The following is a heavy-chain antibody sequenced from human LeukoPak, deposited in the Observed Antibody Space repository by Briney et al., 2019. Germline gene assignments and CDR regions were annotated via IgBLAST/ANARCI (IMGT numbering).Heavy chain of an antibody. V-gene: IGHV3-11*04. CDR2: ISSSGSTI. D-gene: IGHD6-13*01. CDR3: AKAAAGTFYYYYYMDV. Sequence: GSLRLSCAASGFTFSDYYISRIRQTPGEGLEWVSYISSSGSTIYYADSVKGRFTISRDNAKNSLYLQMNSLRAEDTAVYYCAKAAAGTFYYYYYMDVWGKGTTVTVSS. J-gene: IGHJ6*03. CDR1: GFTFSDYY.